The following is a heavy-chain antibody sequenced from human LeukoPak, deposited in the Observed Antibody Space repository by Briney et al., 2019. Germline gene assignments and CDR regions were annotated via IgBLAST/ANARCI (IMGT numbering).Heavy chain of an antibody. J-gene: IGHJ6*02. V-gene: IGHV1-3*01. D-gene: IGHD6-19*01. CDR1: GYTFTNYA. Sequence: ASVKVSCKASGYTFTNYAMHWVRQAPGQRPEWMGWINAGNGNTEYSQKFQDRVTITRDISASTAYMELSSLTSEDTAVYYCARDDDGSSGWYGLSSYYYYGMDVWGQGTTVTVSS. CDR2: INAGNGNT. CDR3: ARDDDGSSGWYGLSSYYYYGMDV.